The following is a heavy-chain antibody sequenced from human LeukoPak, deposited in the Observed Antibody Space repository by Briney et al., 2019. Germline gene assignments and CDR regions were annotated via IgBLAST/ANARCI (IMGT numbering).Heavy chain of an antibody. CDR3: AGGYGSVLFDY. J-gene: IGHJ4*02. CDR2: IYYSGST. Sequence: SETLSLTCTVSGGSISSSSYYWGWIRQPPGKGLEWIGSIYYSGSTYYNPSLKSRVTISVDTSKNQFSLKLSSVTTADTAVYYCAGGYGSVLFDYWGQGTLVTVSS. D-gene: IGHD3-10*01. CDR1: GGSISSSSYY. V-gene: IGHV4-39*01.